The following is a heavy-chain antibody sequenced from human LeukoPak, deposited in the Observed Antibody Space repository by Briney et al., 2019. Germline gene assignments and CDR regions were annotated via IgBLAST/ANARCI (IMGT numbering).Heavy chain of an antibody. CDR3: ARVGYCSSTSCYHNWFDP. CDR1: GGTFSSYT. Sequence: SVKVSCKASGGTFSSYTISWVRQAPGQGLEWMGRIIPILGIASYAQKFQGRVTITADKSTSTAYMELSSLRSEDTAVYYCARVGYCSSTSCYHNWFDPWGQGTLVTVSS. D-gene: IGHD2-2*03. J-gene: IGHJ5*02. V-gene: IGHV1-69*02. CDR2: IIPILGIA.